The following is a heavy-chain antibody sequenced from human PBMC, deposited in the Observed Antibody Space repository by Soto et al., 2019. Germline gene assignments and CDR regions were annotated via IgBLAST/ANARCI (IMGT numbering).Heavy chain of an antibody. CDR2: IDNSGGIT. CDR1: GFTFSTYA. V-gene: IGHV3-23*05. Sequence: GGSLRLSCAASGFTFSTYAMSWVRQAPGKGLEWVSTIDNSGGITYYADSVKGRFTISRDNSKNTLYLQMNSLRAEDTAVYYCAIGGYNYGFLFDCWGQGTLVTVSS. CDR3: AIGGYNYGFLFDC. D-gene: IGHD5-18*01. J-gene: IGHJ4*02.